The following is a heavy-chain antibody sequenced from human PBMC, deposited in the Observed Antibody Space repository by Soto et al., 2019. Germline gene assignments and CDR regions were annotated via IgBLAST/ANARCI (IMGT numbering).Heavy chain of an antibody. J-gene: IGHJ4*02. D-gene: IGHD6-13*01. Sequence: QVQLVESGGGVVQPGRSLRLSGAASGFTFSSYGMHWVRQAPGKGLEWVAVISYDGSNKYYADSVKGRFTISRDNSKNTLYLQMNGLRAEDTAVYYCAKEPLAAAGTTLDYWGQGTLVTVSS. CDR1: GFTFSSYG. CDR2: ISYDGSNK. CDR3: AKEPLAAAGTTLDY. V-gene: IGHV3-30*18.